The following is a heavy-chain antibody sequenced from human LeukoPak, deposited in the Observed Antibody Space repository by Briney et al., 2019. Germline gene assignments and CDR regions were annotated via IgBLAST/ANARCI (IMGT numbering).Heavy chain of an antibody. V-gene: IGHV4-59*01. CDR1: GGSISSYY. Sequence: SETLSLTCTVSGGSISSYYWSWIRQPPGKGLEWIGYIYYSGSTNYNPSLKSRVTISVETSKNQFSLKLSSVTAADTAVYYCAAAPRLVEVATNPYFDYWGQGTLVTVSS. CDR2: IYYSGST. D-gene: IGHD5-24*01. J-gene: IGHJ4*02. CDR3: AAAPRLVEVATNPYFDY.